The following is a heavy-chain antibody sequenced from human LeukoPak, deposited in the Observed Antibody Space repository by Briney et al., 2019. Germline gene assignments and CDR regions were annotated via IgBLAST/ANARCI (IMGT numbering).Heavy chain of an antibody. CDR2: MNPNSGNT. V-gene: IGHV1-8*01. D-gene: IGHD5-12*01. Sequence: ASVKVSCKASGYTFTSYDINWVRQATGQGLEWMGWMNPNSGNTGYAQKFQGRVTMTRNTSISTAYMELSSLRSEDTAVYYCARTMYGGYWGYYYYGMDVWGQGTTVTVSS. CDR3: ARTMYGGYWGYYYYGMDV. J-gene: IGHJ6*02. CDR1: GYTFTSYD.